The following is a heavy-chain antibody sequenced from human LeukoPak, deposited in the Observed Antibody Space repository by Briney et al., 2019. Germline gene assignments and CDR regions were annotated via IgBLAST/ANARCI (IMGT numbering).Heavy chain of an antibody. Sequence: PGGSLRLSCAASGFTFSSYAMHWVRQAPGKGLEWVAVISYDGSNKYYADSVKGRFTISRDNSKNTLYLQMNSLRAEDTAVYYCARGDTWIQLWSPFDYWGQGTLVTVFS. CDR1: GFTFSSYA. D-gene: IGHD5-18*01. CDR2: ISYDGSNK. CDR3: ARGDTWIQLWSPFDY. J-gene: IGHJ4*02. V-gene: IGHV3-30*04.